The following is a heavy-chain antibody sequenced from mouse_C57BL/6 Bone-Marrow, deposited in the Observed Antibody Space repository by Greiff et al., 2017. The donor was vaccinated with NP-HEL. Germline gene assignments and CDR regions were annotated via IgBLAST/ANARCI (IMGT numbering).Heavy chain of an antibody. D-gene: IGHD1-1*01. CDR2: IDPSDSET. CDR3: ARGSSYPYYAMDY. CDR1: GYTFTSYW. Sequence: VQLQQSGAELVRPGSSVKLSCKASGYTFTSYWMHWVKQKPIQGLEWIGNIDPSDSETHYNQKFKDKATLTVDKSSSTAYMQLSSLTSEDSAVYYCARGSSYPYYAMDYWGQGTSVTVSS. J-gene: IGHJ4*01. V-gene: IGHV1-52*01.